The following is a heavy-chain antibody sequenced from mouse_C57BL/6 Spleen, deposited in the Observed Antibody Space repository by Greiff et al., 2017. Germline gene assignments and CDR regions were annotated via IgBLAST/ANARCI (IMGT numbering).Heavy chain of an antibody. Sequence: QVQLQQPGAELVMPGASVKLSCKASGYTFTSYWMHWVKQRPGQGLEWIGEIDPSDSYTNYNQKFKGKSTLTVDKSSSTAYMQLSSLTSEDSAVYYCARCNDAMDYWGQGTSVTVSS. CDR3: ARCNDAMDY. CDR1: GYTFTSYW. J-gene: IGHJ4*01. D-gene: IGHD2-1*01. CDR2: IDPSDSYT. V-gene: IGHV1-69*01.